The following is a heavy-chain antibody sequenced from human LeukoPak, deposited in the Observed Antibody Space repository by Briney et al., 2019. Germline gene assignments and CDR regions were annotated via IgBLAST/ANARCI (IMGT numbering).Heavy chain of an antibody. D-gene: IGHD3-16*01. Sequence: SGTLSLTCGVSGGSISSSNWWTWVRQPPGKGLEWIGEIYHSGSTNYNPSLKSRTTVSVDTSKNQFSLKLSPVTAADTAVYYCVRGSTLRHYQYWGQGTLVTVSS. V-gene: IGHV4-4*02. J-gene: IGHJ4*02. CDR3: VRGSTLRHYQY. CDR1: GGSISSSNW. CDR2: IYHSGST.